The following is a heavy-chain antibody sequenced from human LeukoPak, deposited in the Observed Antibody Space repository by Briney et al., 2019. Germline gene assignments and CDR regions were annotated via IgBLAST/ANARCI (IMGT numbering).Heavy chain of an antibody. Sequence: GGSLRLSCAASGFTVSSNYMSWVRQAPGKGLEWVSVIYSGVSTYYADSVKGRFTISRDNSKNTLYLQMNSLRAEDTAVYYCARDIRYSSSSALYYYYGMDVWGQGTAVTVSS. V-gene: IGHV3-53*01. D-gene: IGHD6-13*01. CDR2: IYSGVST. CDR1: GFTVSSNY. J-gene: IGHJ6*02. CDR3: ARDIRYSSSSALYYYYGMDV.